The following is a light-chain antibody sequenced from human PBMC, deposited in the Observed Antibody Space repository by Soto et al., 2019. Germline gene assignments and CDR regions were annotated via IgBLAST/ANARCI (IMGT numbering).Light chain of an antibody. J-gene: IGLJ2*01. CDR1: SSDVGSYNY. V-gene: IGLV2-14*03. Sequence: QSVLTQPASVSGSPGQSITISCTGTSSDVGSYNYVSWYQQHPGNAPKLMIYDVNSRPSGVSNRFSGSKSGNTASLTISGLQAEDEADYYCSSYTSSSALILFGGGTKVTVL. CDR2: DVN. CDR3: SSYTSSSALIL.